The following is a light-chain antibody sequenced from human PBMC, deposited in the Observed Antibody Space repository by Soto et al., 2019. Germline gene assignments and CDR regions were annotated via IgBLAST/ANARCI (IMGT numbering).Light chain of an antibody. V-gene: IGKV1-5*01. Sequence: DIQMTQSPSTLSASVGDRVTITCRASQSISSWLAWYQQKPGKAPKLLIYDASSLESGVPSRFSCSGSGTESTLSISSRQPDDFSAYYWQQYNSYSLYTFGQGTKLEIK. CDR2: DAS. J-gene: IGKJ2*01. CDR3: QQYNSYSLYT. CDR1: QSISSW.